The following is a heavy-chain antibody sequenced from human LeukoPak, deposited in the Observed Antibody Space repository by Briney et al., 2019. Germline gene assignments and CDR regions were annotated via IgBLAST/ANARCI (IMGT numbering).Heavy chain of an antibody. CDR3: ARGLYSSSP. CDR1: GFTFSNYA. J-gene: IGHJ4*02. CDR2: ISGSGGST. V-gene: IGHV3-23*01. D-gene: IGHD6-6*01. Sequence: PGGSLSLSCAAYGFTFSNYAMNWVRQAPGKGLEWVSAISGSGGSTYYADSVKGRFTISRDNSKNTLYLQMNSLRAEDTAVYYCARGLYSSSPWGQGILVTVSS.